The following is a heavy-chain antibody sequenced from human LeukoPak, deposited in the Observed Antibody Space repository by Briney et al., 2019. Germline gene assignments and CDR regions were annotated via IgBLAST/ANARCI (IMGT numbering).Heavy chain of an antibody. V-gene: IGHV4-34*01. J-gene: IGHJ3*02. CDR2: INHSGST. Sequence: PSETLSLTCAVYGGSFSGYYWSWIRQPPGKGLEWIGEINHSGSTNYNPSLKSRVTISEDTSKNQFSLKLSSVTAADTAVYYCARGIDDAFDIWGQGTMVTVSS. CDR3: ARGIDDAFDI. CDR1: GGSFSGYY.